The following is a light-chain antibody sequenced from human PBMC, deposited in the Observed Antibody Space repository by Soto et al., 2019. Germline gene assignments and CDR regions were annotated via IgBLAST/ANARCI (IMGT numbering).Light chain of an antibody. J-gene: IGLJ1*01. CDR2: EVT. CDR3: CSYAGSSTFLYV. V-gene: IGLV2-23*02. Sequence: QSALTQPASVSGSPGQSITISCTGTSSDVGSYNLVSWYQQHPGKAPKLMIYEVTKRPSGVSNRFSGSKSGNTASLTISGXXXXXXXXXYCCSYAGSSTFLYVFGTGTKVTVL. CDR1: SSDVGSYNL.